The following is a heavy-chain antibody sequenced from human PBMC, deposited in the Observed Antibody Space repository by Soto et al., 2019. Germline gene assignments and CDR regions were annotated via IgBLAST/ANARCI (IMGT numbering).Heavy chain of an antibody. CDR1: GFTFSSYA. J-gene: IGHJ6*01. Sequence: QVQLVESGGGVVQPGRSLRLSCAASGFTFSSYAMHWVRQAPGKGLEWVAVISYDGSNKYYADSVKGRFTISRDNSKNTLYLQMISLRAEDTAAYYCARSKGVTTFSYYYGMDVW. CDR3: ARSKGVTTFSYYYGMDV. D-gene: IGHD4-4*01. V-gene: IGHV3-30-3*01. CDR2: ISYDGSNK.